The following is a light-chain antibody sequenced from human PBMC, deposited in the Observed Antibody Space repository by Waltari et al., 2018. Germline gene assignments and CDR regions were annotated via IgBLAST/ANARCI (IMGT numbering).Light chain of an antibody. Sequence: EIVLTQSPDTLSLSPGERATLSCRASQSVSTSFLAWCQQKPGQAPRLLIYGASNRATGIPDRFSGRGSGTDFTLTISRLEPEDFAVYYCQQYFSSPPYTFGQGTKLEIK. J-gene: IGKJ2*01. V-gene: IGKV3-20*01. CDR1: QSVSTSF. CDR3: QQYFSSPPYT. CDR2: GAS.